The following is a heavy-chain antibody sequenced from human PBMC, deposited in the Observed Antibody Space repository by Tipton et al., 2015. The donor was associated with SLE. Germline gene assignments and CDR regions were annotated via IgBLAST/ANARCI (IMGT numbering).Heavy chain of an antibody. J-gene: IGHJ4*02. D-gene: IGHD3-22*01. Sequence: SLRLSCAASGFTFSTYAMTWVRQAPGKGLEWVSTISGSGVGTYYADSAKGRFTISRDNSKNTLYLQMNSLRVEDTAVYYCAQDFSVMRMIVVADGERDHWGQGIPVTVSS. CDR1: GFTFSTYA. CDR2: ISGSGVGT. V-gene: IGHV3-23*01. CDR3: AQDFSVMRMIVVADGERDH.